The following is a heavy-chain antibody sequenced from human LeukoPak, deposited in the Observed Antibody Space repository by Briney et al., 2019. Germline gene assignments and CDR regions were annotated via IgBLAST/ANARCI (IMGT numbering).Heavy chain of an antibody. J-gene: IGHJ3*02. D-gene: IGHD6-13*01. Sequence: SETLSLTCNVSGGSIDSHYWSWIRQPAGKGLEWIGRIYSSGSTHYDPSLKSRVTMSVDSSKKQFSLELSSVTAADTAVYYCARQSRYAGYSSSWDIPVIAFDIWGQGTMVTVSS. CDR1: GGSIDSHY. V-gene: IGHV4-4*07. CDR2: IYSSGST. CDR3: ARQSRYAGYSSSWDIPVIAFDI.